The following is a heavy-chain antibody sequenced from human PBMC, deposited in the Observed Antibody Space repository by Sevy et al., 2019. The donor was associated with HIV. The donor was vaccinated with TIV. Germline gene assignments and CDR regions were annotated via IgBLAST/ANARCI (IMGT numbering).Heavy chain of an antibody. CDR2: INPNSGST. J-gene: IGHJ3*02. CDR1: GYTFTGHY. D-gene: IGHD2-15*01. V-gene: IGHV1-2*02. CDR3: ARVFPYCRSGSCYSPYDAFDI. Sequence: ASVKVSCKASGYTFTGHYMHSVRQAPGQGLEWMGWINPNSGSTDYAQKFQGRVTLTRDTSISTAYLELSRLTSDDTAVYYCARVFPYCRSGSCYSPYDAFDIWGQGTMVTVSS.